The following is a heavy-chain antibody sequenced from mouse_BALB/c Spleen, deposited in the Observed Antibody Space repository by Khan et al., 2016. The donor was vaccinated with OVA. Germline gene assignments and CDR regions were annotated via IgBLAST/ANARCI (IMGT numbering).Heavy chain of an antibody. CDR1: GYSITSDYA. J-gene: IGHJ4*01. Sequence: VQLKESGPGLVKPSQSLSLTCTVTGYSITSDYAWNWIRQFPGNKLEWMGYISYSGSTNYNPALKSRISITRDTSKNQFFLQLNSVTTEDTATYYCARDGSRYNYAMDYSGQGTSVTVSS. V-gene: IGHV3-2*02. CDR2: ISYSGST. D-gene: IGHD2-3*01. CDR3: ARDGSRYNYAMDY.